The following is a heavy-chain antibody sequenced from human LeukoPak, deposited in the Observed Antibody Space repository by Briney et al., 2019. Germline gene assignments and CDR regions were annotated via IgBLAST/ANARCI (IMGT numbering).Heavy chain of an antibody. V-gene: IGHV4-59*08. CDR2: IYYSGST. CDR3: ARYGSFCGGDCLDS. Sequence: PSETLSLTCTVSGGSMSSYHWGWFRQPPGKGLEWIGYIYYSGSTSYNPYLKSRVTISVDTSKNQFSLKLSSVTAADTAVFYCARYGSFCGGDCLDSWGQGTLVTVSS. D-gene: IGHD2-21*02. CDR1: GGSMSSYH. J-gene: IGHJ4*02.